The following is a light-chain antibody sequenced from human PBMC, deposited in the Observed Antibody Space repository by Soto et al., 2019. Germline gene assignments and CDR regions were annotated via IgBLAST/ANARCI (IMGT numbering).Light chain of an antibody. CDR2: DAS. V-gene: IGKV1-5*01. CDR3: QQYNSYLYT. Sequence: DIQMTQSPSTLSASVGDRVTITCRASQSISSWLAWYQQKPGKAPKLLIYDASSLESGVPSRFRGSGSGTEFTLTTSRLQSHGFAADYCQQYNSYLYTFGQGTKLEMK. J-gene: IGKJ2*01. CDR1: QSISSW.